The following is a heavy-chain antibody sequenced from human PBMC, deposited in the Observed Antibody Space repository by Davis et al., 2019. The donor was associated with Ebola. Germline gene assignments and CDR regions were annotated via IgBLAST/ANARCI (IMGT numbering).Heavy chain of an antibody. J-gene: IGHJ4*02. Sequence: ASVQVSCKASRYTFTSYAMHWVRQAPGHRLVWTGWINAGNGNTKYSQKFQGRVTITRETYASTAYMELSSLRSEDTSVYYCARDRGGDYSVDYWGQGTLVTVSS. CDR1: RYTFTSYA. V-gene: IGHV1-3*01. CDR2: INAGNGNT. D-gene: IGHD2-15*01. CDR3: ARDRGGDYSVDY.